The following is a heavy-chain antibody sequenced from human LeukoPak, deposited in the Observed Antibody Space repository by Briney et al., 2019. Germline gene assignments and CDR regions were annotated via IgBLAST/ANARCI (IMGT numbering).Heavy chain of an antibody. CDR3: ARASRGFGLGMDV. Sequence: SETLSLTCTVSGGSISSGDYYWSWIRQPPGKGLEWIGYIYYSGNANYNPSLKSRVTIAVDTSKNQFSLKLSSMNAADTAMYYCARASRGFGLGMDVWGKGTTVTVSS. CDR2: IYYSGNA. CDR1: GGSISSGDYY. D-gene: IGHD3/OR15-3a*01. J-gene: IGHJ6*03. V-gene: IGHV4-61*08.